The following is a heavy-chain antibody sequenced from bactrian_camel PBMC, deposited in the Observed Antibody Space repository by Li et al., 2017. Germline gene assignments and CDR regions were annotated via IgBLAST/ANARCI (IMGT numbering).Heavy chain of an antibody. CDR1: GYTSNIWS. Sequence: QVQLVESGGGSVPPGGSLTLSCTASGYTSNIWSMAWFRQAPGSEREGVACFISGGTTTYADSVKGRFTVSRDNAKNTLYLQMNSLKPEDTAVYYCAAEGRPSLIVGTCTTIGPAANWGQGTQVTVS. V-gene: IGHV3S53*01. CDR2: FISGGTT. CDR3: AAEGRPSLIVGTCTTIGPAAN. J-gene: IGHJ4*01. D-gene: IGHD3*01.